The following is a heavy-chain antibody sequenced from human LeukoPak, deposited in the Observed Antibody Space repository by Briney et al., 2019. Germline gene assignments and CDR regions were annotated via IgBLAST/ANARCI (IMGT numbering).Heavy chain of an antibody. CDR1: GFTFSDYY. V-gene: IGHV3-11*06. Sequence: GGSLRLSGAASGFTFSDYYMSWIRQAPGKGLEWVSYISSSSSYTNYADSVKGRSTISRDNAKNSLYLQMNSLRAEDTAVYYCARETYSTTGLDVWGKGTTVTVSS. D-gene: IGHD2/OR15-2a*01. CDR2: ISSSSSYT. CDR3: ARETYSTTGLDV. J-gene: IGHJ6*04.